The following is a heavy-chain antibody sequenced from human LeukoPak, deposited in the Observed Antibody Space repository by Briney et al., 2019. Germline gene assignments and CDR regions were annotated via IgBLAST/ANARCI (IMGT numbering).Heavy chain of an antibody. Sequence: PGRSLRLSCAASGFTLSRSGMHWVRQAPGKGLEWVAVTSFDGYNKNYADSVKGRFTISRDDSNNTLYLQMNSLRGEDTAVYFCAKGNYGDSPFDPWGQGTLVIVSS. D-gene: IGHD2-21*02. V-gene: IGHV3-30*18. J-gene: IGHJ5*02. CDR2: TSFDGYNK. CDR1: GFTLSRSG. CDR3: AKGNYGDSPFDP.